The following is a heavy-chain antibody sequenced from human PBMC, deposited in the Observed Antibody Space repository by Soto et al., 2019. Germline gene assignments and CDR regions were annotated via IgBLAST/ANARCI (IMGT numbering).Heavy chain of an antibody. CDR3: ASPYGSGSYAMGGYYYYGMDV. CDR1: GGTFSSYA. CDR2: IIPIFGTA. D-gene: IGHD3-10*01. J-gene: IGHJ6*02. V-gene: IGHV1-69*06. Sequence: QVQLVQSGAEVKKPGSSVKVSCKASGGTFSSYAISWVRQAPGQGLEWMGGIIPIFGTANYAQKFQGRVTITADKSTSTAYMELSSLRSEDTAVYYCASPYGSGSYAMGGYYYYGMDVWGQGTTVTVSS.